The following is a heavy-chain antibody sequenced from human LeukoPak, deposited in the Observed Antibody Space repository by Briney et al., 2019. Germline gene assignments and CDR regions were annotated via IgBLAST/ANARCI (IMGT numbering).Heavy chain of an antibody. V-gene: IGHV3-21*01. CDR3: ARDGGGYYDSSGEWGDY. CDR1: GFTFSSYS. J-gene: IGHJ4*02. D-gene: IGHD3-22*01. Sequence: GGSLRLSCAASGFTFSSYSMNWVRQAPGKGLEWVSSISSSSSYIYYADSVKGRFTISRDNAKNSLYLQMDSLRAEDTAVYYCARDGGGYYDSSGEWGDYWGQGTLVTVSS. CDR2: ISSSSSYI.